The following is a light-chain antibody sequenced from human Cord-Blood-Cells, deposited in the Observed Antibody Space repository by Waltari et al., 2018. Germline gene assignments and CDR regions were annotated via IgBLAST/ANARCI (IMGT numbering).Light chain of an antibody. CDR1: SLRRYY. V-gene: IGLV3-19*01. CDR2: GKN. CDR3: NSRDSSGNHWV. J-gene: IGLJ3*02. Sequence: SSELTQDPAVPVALGQTVRITCQGDSLRRYYASWYQQKPGQAPVLVIYGKNNRPSGIPDRFSGSSSGNTASLTITGAQAEDEADYYCNSRDSSGNHWVFGGGTKLTVL.